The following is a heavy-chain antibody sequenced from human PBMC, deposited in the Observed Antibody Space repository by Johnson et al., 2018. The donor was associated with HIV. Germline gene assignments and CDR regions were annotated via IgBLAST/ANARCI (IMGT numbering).Heavy chain of an antibody. CDR1: TYT. CDR3: LFGGYSYGLAFDI. J-gene: IGHJ3*02. CDR2: IWHDETKK. V-gene: IGHV3-30*04. Sequence: TYTMNWVRQAPGKGLEWVAVIWHDETKKNYGDSVKGRFTISRDNSKNTLYLQMNSLRAEDTAVYYCLFGGYSYGLAFDIWGQGTMVTVSS. D-gene: IGHD5-18*01.